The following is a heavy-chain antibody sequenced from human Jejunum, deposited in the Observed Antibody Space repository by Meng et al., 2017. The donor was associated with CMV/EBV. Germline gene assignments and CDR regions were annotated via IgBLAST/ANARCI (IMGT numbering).Heavy chain of an antibody. D-gene: IGHD5-18*01. V-gene: IGHV1-69*02. CDR2: IIPMVGRP. CDR1: GGTFSRYI. J-gene: IGHJ4*02. Sequence: ASGGTFSRYIICWVRQSPGQGLEWMGRIIPMVGRPNYAQKFQGRVTISADKFTSTAYMEVSSLRSEDTAVYFCAVLVDTAMVTRDYWGQGTLVTVSS. CDR3: AVLVDTAMVTRDY.